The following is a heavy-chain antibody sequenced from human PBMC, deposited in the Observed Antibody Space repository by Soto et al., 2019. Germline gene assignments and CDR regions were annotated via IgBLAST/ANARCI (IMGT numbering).Heavy chain of an antibody. CDR1: GFTFSSYS. CDR2: ISSSSSTI. Sequence: PGGSLRLSCAASGFTFSSYSMNWVRQAPGKGLEWVSYISSSSSTIYYADSVKGRFTISRDNAKNSLYLQMNSLRDEDTAVYYCARVVGYFDWLPAPHFDYWGQGTLVTVSS. D-gene: IGHD3-9*01. V-gene: IGHV3-48*02. J-gene: IGHJ4*02. CDR3: ARVVGYFDWLPAPHFDY.